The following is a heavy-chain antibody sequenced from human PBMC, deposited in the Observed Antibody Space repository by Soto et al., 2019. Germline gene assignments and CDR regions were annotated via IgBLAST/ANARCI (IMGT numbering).Heavy chain of an antibody. CDR3: AKTKKRDPYGMEV. V-gene: IGHV1-69*06. CDR1: GGPFGFYT. CDR2: GIPMFNTA. Sequence: QVQLVQSGAEVRKPGSSVKVSCKPSGGPFGFYTVNWVRQAPGQGLEWMGGGIPMFNTANFAQKFQARLTTSADTSTSTGYTALSSLTSEDTAVYSWAKTKKRDPYGMEVWGQGTTVTVSS. J-gene: IGHJ6*02.